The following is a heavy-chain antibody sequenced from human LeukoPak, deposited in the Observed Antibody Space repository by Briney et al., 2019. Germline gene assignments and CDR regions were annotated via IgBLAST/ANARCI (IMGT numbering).Heavy chain of an antibody. CDR3: ATGVRGYNSALDY. D-gene: IGHD6-19*01. J-gene: IGHJ4*02. V-gene: IGHV3-21*01. CDR1: GFTFSNYY. Sequence: GGSLRLSGAASGFTFSNYYMNWVGQAPGKGLEWVSSISSGSNYIYYADSLKGRFTISRDNAKNSLYLQMNSLRAEDTAVYYCATGVRGYNSALDYWGQGTLVTVSP. CDR2: ISSGSNYI.